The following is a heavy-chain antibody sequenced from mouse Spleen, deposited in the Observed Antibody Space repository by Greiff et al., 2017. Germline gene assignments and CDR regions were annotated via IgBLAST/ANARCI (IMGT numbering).Heavy chain of an antibody. CDR1: GYTFTDYE. D-gene: IGHD3-3*01. CDR2: IDPETGGT. Sequence: VQGVESGAELVRPGASVTLSCKASGYTFTDYEMHWVKQTPVHGLEWIGAIDPETGGTAYNQKFKGKAILTADKSSSTAYMELRSLTSEDSAVYYCTRGGTSFAYWGQGTLVTVSA. V-gene: IGHV1-15*01. CDR3: TRGGTSFAY. J-gene: IGHJ3*01.